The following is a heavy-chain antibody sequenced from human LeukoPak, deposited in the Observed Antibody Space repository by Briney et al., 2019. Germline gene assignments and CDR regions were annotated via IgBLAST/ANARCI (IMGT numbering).Heavy chain of an antibody. CDR3: ARVPGSVFDI. CDR2: IYYSGST. D-gene: IGHD3-10*01. V-gene: IGHV4-59*01. J-gene: IGHJ3*02. CDR1: GGSIISDY. Sequence: SETLSLTCTVPGGSIISDYWNWIRQPPGKGLEWIGHIYYSGSTDYNPSLKSRVTLSVDRSKNQFSLKLNSVTTADTAVYYCARVPGSVFDIWGQGTMVTVSS.